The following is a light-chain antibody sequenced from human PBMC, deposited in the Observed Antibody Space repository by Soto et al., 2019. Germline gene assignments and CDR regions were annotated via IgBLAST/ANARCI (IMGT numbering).Light chain of an antibody. CDR2: LAS. CDR1: QEIGSF. J-gene: IGKJ2*03. V-gene: IGKV1-5*03. Sequence: DVPMTQSPSTLSASVGDRVTVTCRASQEIGSFLAWYQEKPGKAPKLLIHLASRLESGVPSRFSGSRSGTELTLTVSGLHPDDFVNYCCQQYNAHSFYSFGPGTKLEIK. CDR3: QQYNAHSFYS.